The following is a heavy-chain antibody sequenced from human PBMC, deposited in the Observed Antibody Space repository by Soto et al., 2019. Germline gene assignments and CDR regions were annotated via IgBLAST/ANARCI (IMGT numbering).Heavy chain of an antibody. D-gene: IGHD3-10*01. CDR2: ISGSGGST. Sequence: GGSLRLSCAASGFTFSSYAMSWVRQAPGKGLEWVSAISGSGGSTYYADSVKGRFTISRDNSKNTLYLQMNSLRAEDTAVYYCAKPNTMVRTYYYGMDVWGQGTTVTVSS. J-gene: IGHJ6*02. CDR3: AKPNTMVRTYYYGMDV. CDR1: GFTFSSYA. V-gene: IGHV3-23*01.